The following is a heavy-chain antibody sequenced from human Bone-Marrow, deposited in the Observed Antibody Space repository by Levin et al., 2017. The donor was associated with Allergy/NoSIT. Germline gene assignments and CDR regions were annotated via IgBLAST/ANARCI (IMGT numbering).Heavy chain of an antibody. CDR1: GDTVSSKRAA. CDR2: TYYRSKWYF. CDR3: ARDYSGRPRWFDS. J-gene: IGHJ5*01. D-gene: IGHD1-26*01. Sequence: SQTLSLTCGISGDTVSSKRAAWNWIRQSPSRGLEWLGRTYYRSKWYFDYALSVKSRITINADPSKNQSSLQLNSVTPEDTANYYCARDYSGRPRWFDSWGRGTLVTVSS. V-gene: IGHV6-1*01.